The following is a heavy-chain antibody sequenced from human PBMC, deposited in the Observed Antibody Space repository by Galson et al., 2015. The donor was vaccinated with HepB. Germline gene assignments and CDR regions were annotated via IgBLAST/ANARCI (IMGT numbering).Heavy chain of an antibody. J-gene: IGHJ4*02. Sequence: SVKVSCKASGYTFTSYAMHWVRQAPGQRLEWMGWINAGNGNTKYSQKFQGRVTITRDTSASTAYMELSSLRSEDTAVYYCARGQYSSGWYLIGESSFDYWGQGTLVTVSS. CDR1: GYTFTSYA. D-gene: IGHD6-19*01. CDR2: INAGNGNT. V-gene: IGHV1-3*01. CDR3: ARGQYSSGWYLIGESSFDY.